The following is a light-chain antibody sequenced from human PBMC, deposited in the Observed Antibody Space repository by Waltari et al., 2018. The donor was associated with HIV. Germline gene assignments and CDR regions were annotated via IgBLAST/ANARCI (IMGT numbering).Light chain of an antibody. V-gene: IGLV1-47*01. CDR1: SSKIGSYY. Sequence: QSVLTQPPPASGTPGQRVTISCSGSSSKIGSYYAYWYQQLPGTAPKLLIYRNNQRPSGVPDRFSGSKSGTSASLAISGLRSEDEADYYCAAWTDSLSGVVFGGGTKLSVL. CDR3: AAWTDSLSGVV. J-gene: IGLJ2*01. CDR2: RNN.